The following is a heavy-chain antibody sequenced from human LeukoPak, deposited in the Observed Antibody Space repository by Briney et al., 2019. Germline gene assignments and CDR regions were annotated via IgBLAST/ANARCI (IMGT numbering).Heavy chain of an antibody. V-gene: IGHV3-9*01. CDR3: AKDRTAAAEAFDY. CDR1: GFTFDDYA. D-gene: IGHD6-13*01. CDR2: ISWNSGSI. Sequence: PGGSLRLSCAASGFTFDDYAMHWVRQAPGKGLEWVSGISWNSGSIGYADSVKGRFTISRDNAKNSLYLQMNSLRAEDTALYYCAKDRTAAAEAFDYWGQGTLVTASS. J-gene: IGHJ4*02.